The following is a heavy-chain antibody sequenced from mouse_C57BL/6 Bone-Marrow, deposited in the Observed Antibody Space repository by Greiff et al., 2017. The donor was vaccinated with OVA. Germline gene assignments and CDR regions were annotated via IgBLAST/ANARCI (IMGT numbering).Heavy chain of an antibody. CDR1: GFSLTSYG. CDR2: IWSGGST. Sequence: VQGVESGPGLVQPSQSLSITCTVSGFSLTSYGVHWVRQSPGKGLEWLGVIWSGGSTDYNAAFISRLSISKDNSKSQVFFKMNSLQADDAAIYYWARREGYYGSSYGAMDYWGQGTSVTVSS. CDR3: ARREGYYGSSYGAMDY. V-gene: IGHV2-2*01. J-gene: IGHJ4*01. D-gene: IGHD1-1*01.